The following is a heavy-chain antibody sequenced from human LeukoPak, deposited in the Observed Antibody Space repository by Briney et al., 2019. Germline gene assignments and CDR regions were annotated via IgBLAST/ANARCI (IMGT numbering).Heavy chain of an antibody. CDR1: GFTFRSHG. D-gene: IGHD2-15*01. Sequence: GGSLRLSCVASGFTFRSHGMSWVRQALGKGLEWVSTISASGAGTYYADSVKGRFTVSRDNSKNTLYLQMNSLRAEDTAVYYCAKDRLRYCSGGNCYSPVDYWGQGTLVTVSS. V-gene: IGHV3-23*01. J-gene: IGHJ4*02. CDR2: ISASGAGT. CDR3: AKDRLRYCSGGNCYSPVDY.